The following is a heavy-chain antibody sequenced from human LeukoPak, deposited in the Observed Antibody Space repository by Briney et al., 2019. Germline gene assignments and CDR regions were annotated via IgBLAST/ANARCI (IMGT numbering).Heavy chain of an antibody. Sequence: GGSLRLSCAASGFTFSSYSMNWVRQAPGKGLEWVSYISSSSSTIYYADSVKGRFTISRDNAENTLYLQMNSLRAEDTAVYYCATSQRGYIYGFMGYWGQGTLVTVSS. V-gene: IGHV3-48*04. CDR2: ISSSSSTI. J-gene: IGHJ4*02. D-gene: IGHD5-18*01. CDR1: GFTFSSYS. CDR3: ATSQRGYIYGFMGY.